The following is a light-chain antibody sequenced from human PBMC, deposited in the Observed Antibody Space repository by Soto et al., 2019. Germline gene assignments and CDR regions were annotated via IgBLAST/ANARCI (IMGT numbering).Light chain of an antibody. CDR2: GAS. CDR1: QSVSTN. V-gene: IGKV3-20*01. CDR3: QQYGSSGT. J-gene: IGKJ1*01. Sequence: VMTQSPAILSLSPGERATLSCRASQSVSTNVAWYQQIPGQTPRLLIYGASTRATGIPDRFSGSGSGTDFTLTISRLEPEDFAVYYCQQYGSSGTFGQGTKVDIK.